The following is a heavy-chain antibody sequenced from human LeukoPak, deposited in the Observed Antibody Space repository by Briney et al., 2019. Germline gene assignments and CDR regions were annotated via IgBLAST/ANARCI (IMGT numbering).Heavy chain of an antibody. D-gene: IGHD2-2*01. CDR2: ISISSTYK. Sequence: GGSLRLSCADPGFTFSSSSLNWVRQAPGKGLEWVSSISISSTYKYYADSLKGRFTISRDNAKNSLYLQMNSLRADDTAMYYCARLYCSSTSCYYYYYYMYGWGKGTTVTVSS. J-gene: IGHJ6*03. CDR3: ARLYCSSTSCYYYYYYMYG. V-gene: IGHV3-21*01. CDR1: GFTFSSSS.